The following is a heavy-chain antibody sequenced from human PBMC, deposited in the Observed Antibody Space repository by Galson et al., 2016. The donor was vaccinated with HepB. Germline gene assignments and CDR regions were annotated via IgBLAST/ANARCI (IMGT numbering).Heavy chain of an antibody. CDR1: GGSISGYY. V-gene: IGHV4-59*01. D-gene: IGHD4-17*01. Sequence: SETLSLTCTVSGGSISGYYWSWIRHPPGKGLEWIGYIYYSGSTNYNPSLESRVTISVDTSKNQFSLKLSSVTAADTAVYYCARARVTRGYYYYSYGMDVWGQGTTVTVSS. J-gene: IGHJ6*02. CDR2: IYYSGST. CDR3: ARARVTRGYYYYSYGMDV.